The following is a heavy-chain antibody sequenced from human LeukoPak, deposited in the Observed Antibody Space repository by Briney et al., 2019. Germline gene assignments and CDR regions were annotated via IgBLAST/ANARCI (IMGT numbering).Heavy chain of an antibody. CDR1: GYTFTSYD. Sequence: ASVKVSCKASGYTFTSYDINWVRQATGQGLEWMGWINPNSGGTNYAQKFQGRVTMTRDTSISTAYMELSRLRSDDTAVYYCARAPDAYKYYYYYMDVWGKGTTVTVSS. D-gene: IGHD1-1*01. J-gene: IGHJ6*03. CDR3: ARAPDAYKYYYYYMDV. V-gene: IGHV1-2*02. CDR2: INPNSGGT.